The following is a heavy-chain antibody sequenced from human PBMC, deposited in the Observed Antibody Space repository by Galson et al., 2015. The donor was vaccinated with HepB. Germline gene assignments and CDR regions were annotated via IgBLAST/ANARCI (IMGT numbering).Heavy chain of an antibody. D-gene: IGHD3-10*01. Sequence: SGAEVKKPGASVKVSCKVSGYTLTELSMHRVRQAPGKGLEWVSSISSSSSYIYYADSVKGRFTISRDNAKNSLYLQMNSLRAEDTAVYYCARDHEGGSGSFNYWGQGTLVAVSS. CDR2: ISSSSSYI. CDR1: GYTLTELS. V-gene: IGHV3-21*01. CDR3: ARDHEGGSGSFNY. J-gene: IGHJ4*02.